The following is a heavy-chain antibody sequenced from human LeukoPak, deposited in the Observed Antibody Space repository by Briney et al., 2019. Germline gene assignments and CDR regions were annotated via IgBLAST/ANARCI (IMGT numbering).Heavy chain of an antibody. D-gene: IGHD6-19*01. CDR1: GYTFTVYY. V-gene: IGHV1-2*02. Sequence: ASVTVSFKASGYTFTVYYMHWGRQAPGQGVEWMGWINPNSGGTNYAQKFQGRVTMPRDTSISTAYMELSRLRSDDTAVYYCASVRYSSGWYRGDYWGQGTLVTVSS. J-gene: IGHJ4*02. CDR2: INPNSGGT. CDR3: ASVRYSSGWYRGDY.